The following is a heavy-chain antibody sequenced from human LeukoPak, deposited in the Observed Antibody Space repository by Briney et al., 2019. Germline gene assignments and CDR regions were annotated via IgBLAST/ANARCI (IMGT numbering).Heavy chain of an antibody. V-gene: IGHV3-48*04. CDR1: GFTFRAYS. CDR2: ISRDSKTI. J-gene: IGHJ4*02. CDR3: GRDKSGGQYYVDY. Sequence: GSLRLSCAASGFTFRAYSMSWVRQAPGKGLEWLSYISRDSKTIYYADSVKGRFTISRDNAKNSLYLQINSLRAEDTAVYYCGRDKSGGQYYVDYWGQGTLVTVSS. D-gene: IGHD3-16*01.